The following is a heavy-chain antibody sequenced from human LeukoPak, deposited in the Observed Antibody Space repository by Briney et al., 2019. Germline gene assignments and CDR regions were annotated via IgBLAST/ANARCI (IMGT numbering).Heavy chain of an antibody. D-gene: IGHD6-6*01. CDR3: ARGSAARPA. V-gene: IGHV4-34*01. CDR1: GGSFSGYY. J-gene: IGHJ4*02. CDR2: INHSGST. Sequence: SETLSLTCAVYGGSFSGYYWSWIRQPPGKGLEWIGEINHSGSTNYNPTLKSRVTISVDTSKNQFSLKLSSVTAADTAVYYCARGSAARPAWGQGTLVTVSS.